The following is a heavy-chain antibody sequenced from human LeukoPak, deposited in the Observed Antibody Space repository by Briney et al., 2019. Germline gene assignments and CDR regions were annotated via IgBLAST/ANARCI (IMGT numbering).Heavy chain of an antibody. V-gene: IGHV1-2*02. Sequence: ASVKVSCKASGYTFTGYYIHWVRHAPGQGLEWMGWINPNSGGINYAQKCQGRVTMTRDTSISTAYMELSRLRSDDTAVYYCARDISPTLRLGGDYYYYGMDVWGQGTTVTVSS. D-gene: IGHD3-16*01. J-gene: IGHJ6*02. CDR2: INPNSGGI. CDR3: ARDISPTLRLGGDYYYYGMDV. CDR1: GYTFTGYY.